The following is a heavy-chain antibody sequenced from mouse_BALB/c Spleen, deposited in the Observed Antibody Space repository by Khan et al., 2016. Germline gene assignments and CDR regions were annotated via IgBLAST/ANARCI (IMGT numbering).Heavy chain of an antibody. V-gene: IGHV3-2*02. D-gene: IGHD2-3*01. CDR1: GYSITSDYA. J-gene: IGHJ3*01. CDR3: ARSGDDGYPSWFAY. Sequence: EVQLQESGPGLVKPSQSLSLTCTVTGYSITSDYAWNWIRQFPGNKLEWMGYISYSGSTSSNPSLNSRLSITRDTSKNQFFLQLNSVTTEDTATYYCARSGDDGYPSWFAYWGQGTLVTVSA. CDR2: ISYSGST.